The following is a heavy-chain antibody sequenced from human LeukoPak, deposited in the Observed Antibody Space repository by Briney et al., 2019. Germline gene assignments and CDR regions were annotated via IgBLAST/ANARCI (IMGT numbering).Heavy chain of an antibody. CDR1: GFTFSAYH. CDR3: ARVGDHFHWYLDL. D-gene: IGHD3-3*02. J-gene: IGHJ2*01. CDR2: LYSGSST. V-gene: IGHV3-53*01. Sequence: PGGSLRLSCAASGFTFSAYHMNWVRQAPGKGLEWVSILYSGSSTYYADSVEGRFIVSRDSSKNTLSLQMNDLRAEDTAVYYCARVGDHFHWYLDLWGRGTLVTVSS.